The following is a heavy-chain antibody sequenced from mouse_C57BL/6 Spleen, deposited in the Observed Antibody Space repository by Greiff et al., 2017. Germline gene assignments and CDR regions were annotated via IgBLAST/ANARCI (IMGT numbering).Heavy chain of an antibody. J-gene: IGHJ4*01. V-gene: IGHV5-17*01. CDR1: GFTFSDYG. CDR3: ARNWDYAMDY. Sequence: EVKVVEPGGGLVKPGGSLKLSCAASGFTFSDYGMHWVRQAPEKGLTWVAYISSGSSTIYYADTVKGRFPTSRDNAKDTLFLQLASLRAEDTAMYYCARNWDYAMDYWGQGTSVTVSS. D-gene: IGHD4-1*01. CDR2: ISSGSSTI.